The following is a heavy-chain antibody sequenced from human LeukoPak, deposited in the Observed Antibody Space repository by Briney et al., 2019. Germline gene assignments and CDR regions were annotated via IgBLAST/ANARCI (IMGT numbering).Heavy chain of an antibody. Sequence: QPGGSLRLSCAASGFRFTNYWMTWVRQAPGKGLEWLAIIKSDGSDKYYVDSVKGRFTISRDNAKNSLYLQMNSLRAEDTAFYYCAKNGGWTFDYWGQGILVTVSS. CDR2: IKSDGSDK. V-gene: IGHV3-7*03. J-gene: IGHJ4*02. CDR3: AKNGGWTFDY. D-gene: IGHD6-19*01. CDR1: GFRFTNYW.